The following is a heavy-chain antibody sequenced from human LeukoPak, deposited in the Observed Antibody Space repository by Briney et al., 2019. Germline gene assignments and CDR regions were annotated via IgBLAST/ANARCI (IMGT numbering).Heavy chain of an antibody. CDR2: MNPNSGNT. V-gene: IGHV1-8*01. D-gene: IGHD3-9*01. J-gene: IGHJ6*03. CDR1: GYTFTSYD. CDR3: ARGRSDILTSTLKGYYYYMDV. Sequence: GASVKVSCKASGYTFTSYDINWVRQATGQGLEWMGWMNPNSGNTGYAQKFQGRVTMTRNTSISTAYMELSGLRSEDTAVYFCARGRSDILTSTLKGYYYYMDVWGKGTTVTISS.